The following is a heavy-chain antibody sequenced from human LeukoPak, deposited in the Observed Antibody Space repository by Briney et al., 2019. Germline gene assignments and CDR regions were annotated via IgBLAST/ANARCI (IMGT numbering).Heavy chain of an antibody. J-gene: IGHJ4*02. CDR1: GGSISSGGYS. CDR2: IYHSGST. V-gene: IGHV4-30-2*01. CDR3: ARVFPPYYDILTGYNYFDY. Sequence: PSETLSLTCAASGGSISSGGYSWSWIRQPPGKGLEWIGYIYHSGSTYYNPSLKSRVTISVDRSKNQFSLKLSSVTAADTAVYYCARVFPPYYDILTGYNYFDYWGQGTLVTVSS. D-gene: IGHD3-9*01.